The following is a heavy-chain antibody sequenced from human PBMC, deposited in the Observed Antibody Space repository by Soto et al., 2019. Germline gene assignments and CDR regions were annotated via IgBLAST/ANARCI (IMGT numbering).Heavy chain of an antibody. Sequence: QVQLVESGGGLVKPGGSLRLSCAASGFTFSDYYMSWIRQAPGKGLEWVSYISSSSSYTNYADSVKGRFTISRDNAKNSLYLQMNSLRAEETAVYYCARILGSRWLQYGSNDYWGQGTLVTVSS. CDR3: ARILGSRWLQYGSNDY. CDR1: GFTFSDYY. J-gene: IGHJ4*02. D-gene: IGHD5-12*01. CDR2: ISSSSSYT. V-gene: IGHV3-11*05.